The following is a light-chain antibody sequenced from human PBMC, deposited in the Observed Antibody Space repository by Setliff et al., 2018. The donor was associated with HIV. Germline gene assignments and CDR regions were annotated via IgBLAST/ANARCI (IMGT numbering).Light chain of an antibody. CDR2: GAS. Sequence: TLSLSPGERATLSCRASQSVSSSFLAWYQQKPGQAPRLLIYGASSRATGIPDRFSGRGSGTDFTLTISRLEPEDLAVYYCQQYGGSLLTFGGGTKVDIK. J-gene: IGKJ4*01. V-gene: IGKV3-20*01. CDR3: QQYGGSLLT. CDR1: QSVSSSF.